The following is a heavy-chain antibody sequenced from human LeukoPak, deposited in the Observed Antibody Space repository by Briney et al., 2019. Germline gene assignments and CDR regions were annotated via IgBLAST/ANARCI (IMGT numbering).Heavy chain of an antibody. D-gene: IGHD3-22*01. CDR1: GFTFSNYN. J-gene: IGHJ4*02. CDR3: AKDSYYDSSGYPLFDY. V-gene: IGHV3-30*02. Sequence: PGGSLRLSCAASGFTFSNYNMHWVRQAPGKGLEGVAFIRYDGSNKYYADSVKGRFTISRDNSKNTLYLQMNSLRAEDTAVYYCAKDSYYDSSGYPLFDYWGQGTLVTVSS. CDR2: IRYDGSNK.